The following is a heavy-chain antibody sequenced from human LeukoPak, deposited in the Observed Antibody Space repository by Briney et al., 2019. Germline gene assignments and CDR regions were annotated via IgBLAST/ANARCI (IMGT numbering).Heavy chain of an antibody. V-gene: IGHV4-4*07. CDR3: ARDFYGSGSFPPYYYYYYGMDV. CDR1: GGSISSYY. D-gene: IGHD3-10*01. J-gene: IGHJ6*02. Sequence: SETLSLTCTVSGGSISSYYWSWIRQPAGKGLEWIGRIYTSGSTNYNPSLKGRVTMSVDTSKNQFSLKLSSVTAADTAVYYCARDFYGSGSFPPYYYYYYGMDVWGQGTTVTVSS. CDR2: IYTSGST.